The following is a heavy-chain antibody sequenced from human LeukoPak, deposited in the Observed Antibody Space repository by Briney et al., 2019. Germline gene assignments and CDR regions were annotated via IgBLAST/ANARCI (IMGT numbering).Heavy chain of an antibody. V-gene: IGHV1-2*02. CDR2: INPNSGGT. Sequence: ASVKVSCKASGYTFTGYYMHWVRQAPGQGLEWMGWINPNSGGTNYAQKFQGRVTMTRDTSISTAYMELSRLRSDDTAVYYCARDNREYYDFWSGYNDAFDIWGQGTIVTVSS. CDR1: GYTFTGYY. CDR3: ARDNREYYDFWSGYNDAFDI. D-gene: IGHD3-3*01. J-gene: IGHJ3*02.